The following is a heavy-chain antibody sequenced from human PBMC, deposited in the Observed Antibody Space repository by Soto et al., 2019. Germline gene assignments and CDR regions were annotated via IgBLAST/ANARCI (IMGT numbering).Heavy chain of an antibody. CDR3: AREARGELLAYWYFDV. CDR2: IPYDGRSV. Sequence: ELELVESGGGLVQPGGSLRLSCTASGFNFSDFEINWVRQAPGKGLEWLSYIPYDGRSVHYADSVKGRVTISRDNTKNSLYLQINSLRAEDTAVYYCAREARGELLAYWYFDVWGRGTLVTVSS. J-gene: IGHJ2*01. D-gene: IGHD1-7*01. CDR1: GFNFSDFE. V-gene: IGHV3-48*03.